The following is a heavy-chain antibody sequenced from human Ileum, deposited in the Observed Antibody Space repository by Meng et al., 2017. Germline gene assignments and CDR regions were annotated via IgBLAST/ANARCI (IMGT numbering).Heavy chain of an antibody. CDR1: GGSFSGYY. Sequence: QVQLQQCGAGLLKPSDTLSPHCAVYGGSFSGYYCGWIRQPPGKGLEWTGDIDHSGSTNYNPSLKSRVTISVDTSKNQFSLNLNSVTAADTAVYYCARGGGPRAYYFDYWGQGALVTVSS. J-gene: IGHJ4*02. CDR3: ARGGGPRAYYFDY. V-gene: IGHV4-34*01. CDR2: IDHSGST. D-gene: IGHD3-10*01.